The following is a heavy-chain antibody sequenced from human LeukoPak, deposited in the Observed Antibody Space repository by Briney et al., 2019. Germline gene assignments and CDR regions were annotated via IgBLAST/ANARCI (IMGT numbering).Heavy chain of an antibody. Sequence: PGGSLRLSCAASGFTFSSYGMHWVRQAPGKGLEWVAFIRYDGDNKYYADSVKGRFSISRDNPKNTLYLQMNSLRAEDTAVYYCARDVLLSVGAFDIWGQGTMVTVSS. CDR3: ARDVLLSVGAFDI. J-gene: IGHJ3*02. V-gene: IGHV3-30*02. CDR1: GFTFSSYG. D-gene: IGHD2-2*01. CDR2: IRYDGDNK.